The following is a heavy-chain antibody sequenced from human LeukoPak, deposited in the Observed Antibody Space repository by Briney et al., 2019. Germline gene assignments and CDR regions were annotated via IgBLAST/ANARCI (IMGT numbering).Heavy chain of an antibody. Sequence: GGSLRLSCADSGFTFSTYAMSWVRQAPGKGLEWVSVISGSGGDTKYAESVKGRFTVSGDNSKNTLYLQMNSLRAEDTGIYYCAKEYDMLTDYHYDFWGQGTLVTVSS. CDR2: ISGSGGDT. CDR1: GFTFSTYA. J-gene: IGHJ4*02. D-gene: IGHD3-9*01. V-gene: IGHV3-23*01. CDR3: AKEYDMLTDYHYDF.